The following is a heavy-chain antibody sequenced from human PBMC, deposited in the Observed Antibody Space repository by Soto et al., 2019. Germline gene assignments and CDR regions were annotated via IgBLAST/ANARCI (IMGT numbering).Heavy chain of an antibody. CDR1: SGSISSSNW. CDR3: ARGGRRVAGTAYYMDV. V-gene: IGHV4-4*02. J-gene: IGHJ6*03. D-gene: IGHD6-19*01. CDR2: IYHSGST. Sequence: QVQLQESGPGLVKPSGTLSLTCAVSSGSISSSNWWSWVRQPPGKGLEWIGEIYHSGSTNYNPSLKSGVTIQEDKSKNQSSLKLSSVTAADTAVYYCARGGRRVAGTAYYMDVWGKGTTVTVSS.